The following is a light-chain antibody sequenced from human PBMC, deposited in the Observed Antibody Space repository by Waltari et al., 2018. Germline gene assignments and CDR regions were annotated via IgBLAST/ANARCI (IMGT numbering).Light chain of an antibody. CDR1: QSVSSY. CDR2: DAS. Sequence: EIVLTQSPATLPLSPGERATLSCRASQSVSSYLAWYQQKPGQAPRLLIYDASNRATGIPARFSGSGSGTDFTLTISSLEPEDFAVYYCHQRSSWPLTFGGGTKVEIK. CDR3: HQRSSWPLT. V-gene: IGKV3-11*01. J-gene: IGKJ4*01.